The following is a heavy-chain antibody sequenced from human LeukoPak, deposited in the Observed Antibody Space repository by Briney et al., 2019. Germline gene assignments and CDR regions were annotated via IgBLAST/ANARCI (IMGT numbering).Heavy chain of an antibody. J-gene: IGHJ4*02. Sequence: GSSVKVSCKASGGTFSSYAISWVRQAPGQGLEWMGGIIPIFGTANYAQKFQGRVTITADESTSTAYMELSSLRSEDTAVYYCATVSDSYAWRDYWGQGTLVTVSS. CDR2: IIPIFGTA. CDR3: ATVSDSYAWRDY. CDR1: GGTFSSYA. D-gene: IGHD2-2*01. V-gene: IGHV1-69*01.